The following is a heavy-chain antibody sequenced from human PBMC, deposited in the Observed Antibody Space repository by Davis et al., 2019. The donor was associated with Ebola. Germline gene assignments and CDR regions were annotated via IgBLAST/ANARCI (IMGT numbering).Heavy chain of an antibody. CDR3: ARRAFPGPLDY. Sequence: PSETLSLTCTVSGGSISSSSYYWGWIRQPPGKGLERIGSIYYSGSTYYNPSLKSRVTISVDTSKNQFSLKLSSVTAADTAVYYCARRAFPGPLDYWGQGTLVTVSS. D-gene: IGHD3-3*02. CDR2: IYYSGST. J-gene: IGHJ4*02. CDR1: GGSISSSSYY. V-gene: IGHV4-39*01.